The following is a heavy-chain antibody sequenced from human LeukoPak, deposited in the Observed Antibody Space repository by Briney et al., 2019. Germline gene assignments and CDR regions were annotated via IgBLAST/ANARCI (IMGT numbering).Heavy chain of an antibody. CDR1: GYTFTGYY. J-gene: IGHJ6*02. Sequence: ASVKVSCKASGYTFTGYYMHWVRQAPGQGLEWMGWINPNSGGTNYAQKFQGRVTMTRDTSISTAYMELSRLRSDDTAVYYCARVFDSSGYFKTPYYGMDVWGQGTTVTVSS. CDR2: INPNSGGT. CDR3: ARVFDSSGYFKTPYYGMDV. V-gene: IGHV1-2*02. D-gene: IGHD3-22*01.